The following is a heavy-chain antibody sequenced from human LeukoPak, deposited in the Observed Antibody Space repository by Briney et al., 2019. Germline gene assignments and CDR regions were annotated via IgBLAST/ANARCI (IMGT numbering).Heavy chain of an antibody. Sequence: GGSLRLSCTTSGFTFGDYGMSWFRQAPGQGLEWVSFIKSKTYGGTIEYAASVQGRFTISRDDSKSIAYLQMNSLKTEDTAVYYCARAHYGSGNSVNLYYFDYWGQGTLVTVSP. CDR2: IKSKTYGGTI. CDR3: ARAHYGSGNSVNLYYFDY. D-gene: IGHD3-10*01. J-gene: IGHJ4*02. V-gene: IGHV3-49*03. CDR1: GFTFGDYG.